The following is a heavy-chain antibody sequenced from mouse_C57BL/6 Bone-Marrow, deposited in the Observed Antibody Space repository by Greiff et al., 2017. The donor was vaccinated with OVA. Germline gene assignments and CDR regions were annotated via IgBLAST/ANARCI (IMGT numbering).Heavy chain of an antibody. J-gene: IGHJ4*01. Sequence: EVMLVESEGGLVQPGSSMKLSCTASGFTFSDYYMAWVRQVPEKGLEWVANINYDGSSTYYLDSLKSRFIISRDNAKNILYLQMSSLKSEDTATYYCARGGRWLLPYAMDYWGQGTSVTVSS. CDR1: GFTFSDYY. CDR3: ARGGRWLLPYAMDY. V-gene: IGHV5-16*01. CDR2: INYDGSST. D-gene: IGHD2-3*01.